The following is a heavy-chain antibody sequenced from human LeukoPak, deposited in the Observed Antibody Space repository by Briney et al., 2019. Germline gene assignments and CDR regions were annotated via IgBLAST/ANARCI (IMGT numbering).Heavy chain of an antibody. V-gene: IGHV3-30*02. J-gene: IGHJ6*03. CDR3: AKVYYGSGSYYFPGYMDV. D-gene: IGHD3-10*01. CDR2: IRYDGSNK. Sequence: GGSLRLSCAASGFTFSSYAMSWVRQAPGKGLEWVAFIRYDGSNKYYADSVKGRFTISRDNSKNTLYLQMNSLRAEDTAVYYCAKVYYGSGSYYFPGYMDVWGKGTTVTISS. CDR1: GFTFSSYA.